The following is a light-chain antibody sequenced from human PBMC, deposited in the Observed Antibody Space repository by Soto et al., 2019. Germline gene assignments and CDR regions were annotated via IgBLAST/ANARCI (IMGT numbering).Light chain of an antibody. Sequence: DIQLCQSPSSQSATVGDRFTITCRGSQNIRNYLNWYQQKPGKAPKLLIYKASTLKSGVPSRFSGSGSGPDFTLTISSLQPEDFATYYCQQSYSSPPTFGQGTKVDIK. V-gene: IGKV1-39*01. CDR3: QQSYSSPPT. J-gene: IGKJ1*01. CDR1: QNIRNY. CDR2: KAS.